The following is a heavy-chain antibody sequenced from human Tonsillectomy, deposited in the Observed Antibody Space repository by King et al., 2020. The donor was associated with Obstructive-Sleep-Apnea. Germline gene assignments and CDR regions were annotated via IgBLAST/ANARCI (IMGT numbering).Heavy chain of an antibody. CDR3: AKDIAAAGIDY. V-gene: IGHV3-33*06. CDR2: IWYDGSNK. Sequence: VQLVESGGGVVQPGRSLRLSCAASGFTFSSYGMHWVRQAPGKGLEWVAVIWYDGSNKYYADSVKGRFTISRDNSKNTLYLQMNSLRAEDTAVYYCAKDIAAAGIDYWGQGTLVTVSS. CDR1: GFTFSSYG. J-gene: IGHJ4*02. D-gene: IGHD6-13*01.